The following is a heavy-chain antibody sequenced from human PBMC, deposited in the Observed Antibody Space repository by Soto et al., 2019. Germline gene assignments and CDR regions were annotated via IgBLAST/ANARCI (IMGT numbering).Heavy chain of an antibody. CDR2: ISAYNGNT. J-gene: IGHJ6*02. CDR3: VTNGVIAAAGGYYYYGMDV. CDR1: GYTFTSYG. V-gene: IGHV1-18*01. D-gene: IGHD6-13*01. Sequence: QVQLVQSGAEVKKPGASVKVSCKASGYTFTSYGISWVRQAPGQGLEWMGWISAYNGNTNYAPKLQGRVTMTTATSTSVGYMERRILRSDDTAVYYCVTNGVIAAAGGYYYYGMDVWGQGTTGTVSS.